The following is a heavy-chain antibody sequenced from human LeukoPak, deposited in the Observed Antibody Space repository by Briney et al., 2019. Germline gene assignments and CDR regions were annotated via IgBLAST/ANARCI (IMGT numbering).Heavy chain of an antibody. D-gene: IGHD3-22*01. J-gene: IGHJ4*02. CDR2: IYYSGNT. V-gene: IGHV4-39*07. Sequence: PSETLSLTCTVSGGSIRSTNYYWGWIRQPPGKGLEWIGSIYYSGNTYHSPSLMSRVTISVDTSKNQFSLKLSSVTAADTAVYYCARAPHFFDTSGSRYYFDYWGQGALVTVSS. CDR1: GGSIRSTNYY. CDR3: ARAPHFFDTSGSRYYFDY.